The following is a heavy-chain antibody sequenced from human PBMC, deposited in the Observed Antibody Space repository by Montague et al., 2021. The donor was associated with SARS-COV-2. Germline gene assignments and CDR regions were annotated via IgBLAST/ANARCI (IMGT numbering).Heavy chain of an antibody. D-gene: IGHD1-26*01. J-gene: IGHJ6*02. Sequence: SETLSLTCTVSGYSISSGYYWGWIRQPPGKGLEWIGSIYHSGSTYYNQSLKSRVTISLDTSKNQFSLKLSSVTAADTAADYYWGGVGAPYYYYGMDVWGQGTTVTVSS. CDR1: GYSISSGYY. V-gene: IGHV4-38-2*02. CDR2: IYHSGST. CDR3: WGGVGAPYYYYGMDV.